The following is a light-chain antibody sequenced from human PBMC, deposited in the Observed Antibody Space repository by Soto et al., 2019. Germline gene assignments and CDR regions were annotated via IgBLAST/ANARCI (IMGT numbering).Light chain of an antibody. CDR2: EVI. V-gene: IGLV2-8*01. CDR1: SSDVGDYDY. Sequence: QSALTQPPSASGSPGQSVTISCAGTSSDVGDYDYVSWYQLHPGKAPKLLIYEVIKRPSGVPDRFSGSKTGNTASLTVSGLQAEDEADYYCSSYAGSNGLLFGGGTKLTFL. J-gene: IGLJ3*02. CDR3: SSYAGSNGLL.